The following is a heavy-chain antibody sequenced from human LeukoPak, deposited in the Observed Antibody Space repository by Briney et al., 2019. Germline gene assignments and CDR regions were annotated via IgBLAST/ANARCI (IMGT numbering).Heavy chain of an antibody. V-gene: IGHV3-21*06. Sequence: GGSLRLSCAASGFTFSAYNMNWVRQAPGKGLEWVSAVSSNSAYIYYADSLRGRFTISRDNAKSLLYLQINSLRADDTAVYYCAREGGRRRASNFDWFDPWGQGTLVTVSS. D-gene: IGHD3-16*01. J-gene: IGHJ5*02. CDR2: VSSNSAYI. CDR3: AREGGRRRASNFDWFDP. CDR1: GFTFSAYN.